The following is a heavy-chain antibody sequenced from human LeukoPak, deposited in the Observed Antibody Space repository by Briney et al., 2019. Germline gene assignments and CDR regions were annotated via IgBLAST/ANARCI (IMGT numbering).Heavy chain of an antibody. D-gene: IGHD5-18*01. CDR2: ISYDGSNK. V-gene: IGHV3-30-3*01. Sequence: PGRSLRLSCAASGFTFSSYAMHWVRRAPGKGLEWVAVISYDGSNKYYADSVKGRFTISRDNSKNTLYLQTNSLRAEDTAIYYCARTVDTAMVTIDYWGQGTLVTVSS. CDR1: GFTFSSYA. J-gene: IGHJ4*02. CDR3: ARTVDTAMVTIDY.